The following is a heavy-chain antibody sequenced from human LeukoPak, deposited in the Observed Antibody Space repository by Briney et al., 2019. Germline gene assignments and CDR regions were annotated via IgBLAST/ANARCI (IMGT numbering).Heavy chain of an antibody. D-gene: IGHD6-13*01. CDR2: ISGSGGST. J-gene: IGHJ6*02. CDR3: ARDRRPALYPGTRYYYGMDV. Sequence: GGSLRLSCAASGFTFSSYAMSWVRQAPGKGLEWVSAISGSGGSTYYADSVKGRFTISRDNSKNTLYLQMNSLRAEDTAVYYCARDRRPALYPGTRYYYGMDVWGQGTTVTVSS. V-gene: IGHV3-23*01. CDR1: GFTFSSYA.